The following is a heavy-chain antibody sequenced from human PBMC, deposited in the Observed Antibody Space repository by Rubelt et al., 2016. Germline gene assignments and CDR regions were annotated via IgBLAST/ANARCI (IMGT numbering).Heavy chain of an antibody. CDR2: IKQDGSEK. CDR3: ARDGGTGFNNWYFDL. V-gene: IGHV3-7*01. Sequence: RLSCASSGFTFSSYWMSWVRQAPGKGLEWVANIKQDGSEKYYVDSVKGRFTISRDNAKNSLYLQMNSLRAEDTAVYYCARDGGTGFNNWYFDLWGRGTLVTVSS. CDR1: GFTFSSYW. D-gene: IGHD3/OR15-3a*01. J-gene: IGHJ2*01.